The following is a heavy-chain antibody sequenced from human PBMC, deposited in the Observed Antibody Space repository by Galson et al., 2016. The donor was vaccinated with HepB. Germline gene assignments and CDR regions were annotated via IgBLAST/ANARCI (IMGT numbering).Heavy chain of an antibody. Sequence: DTLSLTCTVSGASISSSSYFWGWIRQTPGKGLDWIGSIYYSGTTYYNPSLKSRVTISVDTSKNQFSLKLSSVTAADTAVYYCARGGYSPMDVWGQGTTVTVSS. J-gene: IGHJ6*02. V-gene: IGHV4-39*07. CDR3: ARGGYSPMDV. CDR1: GASISSSSYF. D-gene: IGHD2-15*01. CDR2: IYYSGTT.